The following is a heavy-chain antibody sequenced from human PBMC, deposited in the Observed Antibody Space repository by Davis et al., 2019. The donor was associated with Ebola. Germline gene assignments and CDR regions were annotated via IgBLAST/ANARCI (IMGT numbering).Heavy chain of an antibody. CDR1: GFTFSSYA. V-gene: IGHV3-23*01. CDR2: VTSADT. CDR3: AKDTSNIWFDI. Sequence: GESLKISCAASGFTFSSYAMSWVRQAPGKGLEWVSSSVTSADTYYADSVKGRFTISRDNSKNTLYLQMNGLRVEDTAIYYCAKDTSNIWFDIWGQGTMVTVSS. D-gene: IGHD1-26*01. J-gene: IGHJ3*02.